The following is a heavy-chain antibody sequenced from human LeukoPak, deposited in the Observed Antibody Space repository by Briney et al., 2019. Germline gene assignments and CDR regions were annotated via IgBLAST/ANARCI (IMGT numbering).Heavy chain of an antibody. CDR2: IYYSGST. CDR3: ARGRGSPLLKGWFDP. D-gene: IGHD2-15*01. CDR1: GGSISSYY. J-gene: IGHJ5*02. Sequence: KSSETLSLTCTVSGGSISSYYWSWIRQPPGKGLEWIGYIYYSGSTNYNPSLKSRVTISVDTSKNQFSLKLSSVTAADTAVYYCARGRGSPLLKGWFDPWGQGTLVTVSS. V-gene: IGHV4-59*01.